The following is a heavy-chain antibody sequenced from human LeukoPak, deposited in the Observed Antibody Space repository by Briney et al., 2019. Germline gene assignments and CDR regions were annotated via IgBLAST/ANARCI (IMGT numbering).Heavy chain of an antibody. CDR1: GGSISSSSYY. CDR2: IYYSGST. J-gene: IGHJ3*02. CDR3: ARSRAEWLSHSNAFDI. D-gene: IGHD3-3*01. V-gene: IGHV4-39*01. Sequence: SETLSLTCTVSGGSISSSSYYWGWIRQPPGKGLEWIGSIYYSGSTYYNPSLKSRVTISVDTSKNQFSLKLSSVTAADTAVYYCARSRAEWLSHSNAFDIWGQGTMVTVSS.